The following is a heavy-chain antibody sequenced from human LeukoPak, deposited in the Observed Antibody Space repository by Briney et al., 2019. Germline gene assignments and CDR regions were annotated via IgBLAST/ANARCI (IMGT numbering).Heavy chain of an antibody. V-gene: IGHV3-30*02. CDR2: IPYDGGNK. D-gene: IGHD5-24*01. CDR3: AKVRGSRVHWFDP. CDR1: GLTFSHYG. Sequence: PGGSLRLSCAASGLTFSHYGMHWVRQAPGKGLEWVAFIPYDGGNKFYADSVKGRFTISRDNSKNTLYLQMNSLRAEDTAVYYCAKVRGSRVHWFDPWGQGTLVTVSS. J-gene: IGHJ5*02.